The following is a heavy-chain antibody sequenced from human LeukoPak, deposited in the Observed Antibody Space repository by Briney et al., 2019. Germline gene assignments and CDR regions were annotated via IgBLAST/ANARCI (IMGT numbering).Heavy chain of an antibody. V-gene: IGHV4-59*01. D-gene: IGHD3-22*01. Sequence: PSETLSLTCTVSGGSISSYYWSWIRQPPGKGLEWIGYIYYSGSTNYNPSLKSRVTISVDTSKNQFSLKLSSVTAADTAVYYCARSHYDSRGYGNGFDPWGQGTLVTVSS. CDR2: IYYSGST. CDR1: GGSISSYY. CDR3: ARSHYDSRGYGNGFDP. J-gene: IGHJ5*02.